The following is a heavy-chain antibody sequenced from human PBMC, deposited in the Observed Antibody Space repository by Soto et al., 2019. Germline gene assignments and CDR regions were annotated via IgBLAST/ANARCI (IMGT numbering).Heavy chain of an antibody. J-gene: IGHJ5*02. CDR1: GGSISSGDYY. CDR2: IYYSGST. D-gene: IGHD3-22*01. V-gene: IGHV4-30-4*01. CDR3: ARVRTLSYYYDSSGPGDDFDP. Sequence: SETLSLTCTVSGGSISSGDYYWSWIRQPPGKGLEWIGYIYYSGSTYYNPSLKSRVTISVDTSKNQFSLKLSPVTAADTAVYYCARVRTLSYYYDSSGPGDDFDPWGQGTLVTVSS.